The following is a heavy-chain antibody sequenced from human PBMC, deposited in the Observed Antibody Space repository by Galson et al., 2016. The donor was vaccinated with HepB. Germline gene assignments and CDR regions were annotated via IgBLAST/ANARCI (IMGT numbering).Heavy chain of an antibody. J-gene: IGHJ4*02. CDR2: IYDSGST. D-gene: IGHD3-10*01. Sequence: TLSLTCAVSGGSISSGDNSWSWIRQPPGKGLEWIGYIYDSGSTFYNPSLRGRVTISGDRSNNQFPLKLTSVTAADTAVYYCAREGGFGDPYYFDYWGQGTLVTVSP. CDR1: GGSISSGDNS. CDR3: AREGGFGDPYYFDY. V-gene: IGHV4-30-2*01.